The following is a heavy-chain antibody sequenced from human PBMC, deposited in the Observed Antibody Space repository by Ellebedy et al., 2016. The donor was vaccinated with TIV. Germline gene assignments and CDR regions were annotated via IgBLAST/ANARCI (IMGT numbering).Heavy chain of an antibody. V-gene: IGHV3-21*01. J-gene: IGHJ6*02. Sequence: GGSLRLXXAGSGFTFNTYRMNWVRQAPGKGLEWVSSIGSIGGNIYYADSVKGRFTTSRDNAKNSLYLQMNSLRVEDTAVYYCARETRAYCGGDCPMDVWGQGTTVTVSS. D-gene: IGHD2-21*02. CDR3: ARETRAYCGGDCPMDV. CDR2: IGSIGGNI. CDR1: GFTFNTYR.